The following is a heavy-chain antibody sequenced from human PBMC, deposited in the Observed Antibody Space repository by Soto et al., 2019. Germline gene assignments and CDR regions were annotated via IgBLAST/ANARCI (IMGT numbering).Heavy chain of an antibody. CDR3: ARCYCSVGRCFTCWHFDL. V-gene: IGHV1-18*01. Sequence: QGQLVQSGAEVRKPGASVKVSCQASGYIFNNYGLSWVRQVPGQGLDWVGWIGPYIGKTDYAQKFRDRVTMTADPSTNTAYMELRSLTSDDSAFYYCARCYCSVGRCFTCWHFDLWGRGTLVTVSS. CDR1: GYIFNNYG. J-gene: IGHJ2*01. D-gene: IGHD6-19*01. CDR2: IGPYIGKT.